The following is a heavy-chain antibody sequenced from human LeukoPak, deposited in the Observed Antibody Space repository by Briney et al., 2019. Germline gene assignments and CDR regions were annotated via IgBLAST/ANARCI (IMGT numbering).Heavy chain of an antibody. J-gene: IGHJ4*02. CDR2: ICVRSNYI. D-gene: IGHD3-22*01. Sequence: GGSLRLSCAASGYTFSSYSINWVRQARGKGLEWVSSICVRSNYIYYAYSVRGRFRISRDDARDSLYLQMNSLRAEDTAVYYCVRLRRNSDTNGFYYYYDFWGQGTLVTVSS. CDR1: GYTFSSYS. CDR3: VRLRRNSDTNGFYYYYDF. V-gene: IGHV3-21*01.